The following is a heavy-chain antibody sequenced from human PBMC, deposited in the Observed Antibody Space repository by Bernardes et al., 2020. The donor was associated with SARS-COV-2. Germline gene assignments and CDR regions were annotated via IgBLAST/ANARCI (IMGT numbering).Heavy chain of an antibody. Sequence: SGPTLVKPTQTLTLTCTFSGFSLSTSGMCVSWIRQPPGKALEWLARIDWDDDKYYSTSLKTRLTISKDTSKNQVVLTMTNMDPVDTATYYCARMPQWLVGYYYGMDVWGQGTTVTVSS. CDR1: GFSLSTSGMC. J-gene: IGHJ6*02. D-gene: IGHD6-19*01. CDR3: ARMPQWLVGYYYGMDV. CDR2: IDWDDDK. V-gene: IGHV2-70*11.